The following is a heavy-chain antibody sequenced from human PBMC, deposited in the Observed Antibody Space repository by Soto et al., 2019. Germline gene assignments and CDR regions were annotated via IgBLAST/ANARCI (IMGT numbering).Heavy chain of an antibody. CDR2: ISAYNGNT. CDR3: ARDQRYDYVWGSYPHFDY. CDR1: GYTFTSYG. V-gene: IGHV1-18*04. D-gene: IGHD3-16*02. J-gene: IGHJ4*02. Sequence: ASVKVSCKASGYTFTSYGISWVRQAPGQGLEWMGWISAYNGNTNYAQKLQGRVTMTTDTSTSTAYMELRSLRSDDTAVYYCARDQRYDYVWGSYPHFDYWGQGTLVTVSS.